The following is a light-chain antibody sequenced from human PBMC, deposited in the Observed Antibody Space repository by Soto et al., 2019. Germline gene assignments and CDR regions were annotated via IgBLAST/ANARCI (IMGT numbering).Light chain of an antibody. CDR1: QSVSSSY. J-gene: IGKJ1*01. Sequence: EIVMTQSPGTLSLSPGERATLSCRASQSVSSSYLTWYQHKPGQAPRLLIYGASSRATGIPDRFSGSGSGTDFTLTISRLEPADFAVYYCQQYGSSPWTFGQGTKVDIK. CDR2: GAS. V-gene: IGKV3-20*01. CDR3: QQYGSSPWT.